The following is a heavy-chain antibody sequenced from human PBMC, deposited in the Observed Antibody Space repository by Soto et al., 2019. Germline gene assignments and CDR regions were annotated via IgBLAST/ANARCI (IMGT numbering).Heavy chain of an antibody. CDR2: IIPIFGTA. CDR1: GGTFSSYA. Sequence: SVKVSCKASGGTFSSYAISWVRQAPGQGLEWMGVIIPIFGTANYAQKFQGRVTMTADTSTSTVYMELSSLRSEDTAVYYCARDKPPQSITIFGVVTPDAFDIWGQGTMVTVSS. CDR3: ARDKPPQSITIFGVVTPDAFDI. J-gene: IGHJ3*02. D-gene: IGHD3-3*01. V-gene: IGHV1-69*06.